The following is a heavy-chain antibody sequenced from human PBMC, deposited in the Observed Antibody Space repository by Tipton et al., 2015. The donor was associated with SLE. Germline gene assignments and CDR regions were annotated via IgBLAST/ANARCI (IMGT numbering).Heavy chain of an antibody. J-gene: IGHJ4*02. D-gene: IGHD2-21*01. CDR2: INQSGST. V-gene: IGHV4-39*07. Sequence: TLSLTCTVSGVSISSRTYYWGWIRQPPGKGLEWIAEINQSGSTNYNPSLKSRVTISIDTSKNQFSLNVSSVTAADTAVYYCARGKISWAVFVVKNYFDSWGQGTLVTVSS. CDR3: ARGKISWAVFVVKNYFDS. CDR1: GVSISSRTYY.